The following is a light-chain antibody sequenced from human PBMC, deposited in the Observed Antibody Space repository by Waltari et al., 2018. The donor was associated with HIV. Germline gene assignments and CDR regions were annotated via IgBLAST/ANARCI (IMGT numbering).Light chain of an antibody. J-gene: IGLJ1*01. CDR1: ASDIGRYTY. CDR3: ASYTVNSTGV. V-gene: IGLV2-14*03. Sequence: QSALSQPASVSASPGQSVAISCSGTASDIGRYTYLSWYQQHPDKTPRLILFDVNNRPSGISDRFSGSKSGTTASLTISTVETDDEADYYCASYTVNSTGVFGSGTKLTVL. CDR2: DVN.